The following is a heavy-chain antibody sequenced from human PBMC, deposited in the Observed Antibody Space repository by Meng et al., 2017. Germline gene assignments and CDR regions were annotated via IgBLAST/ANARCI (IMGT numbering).Heavy chain of an antibody. CDR2: ISSSGSTI. Sequence: GESLKISCAASGFTFSSYSMNWVRQAPGKGLEWVSYISSSGSTIYYADSVKGRFTISRDNAKNSLYLQMNSLRAEDTAVYYCARDTSTSGWYQGFDYWGQGTLVTVSS. V-gene: IGHV3-48*04. D-gene: IGHD6-19*01. CDR3: ARDTSTSGWYQGFDY. J-gene: IGHJ4*02. CDR1: GFTFSSYS.